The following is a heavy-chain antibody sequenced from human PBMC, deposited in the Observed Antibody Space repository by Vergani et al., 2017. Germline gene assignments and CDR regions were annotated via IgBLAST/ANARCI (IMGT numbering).Heavy chain of an antibody. J-gene: IGHJ4*02. CDR2: IRYDGSNT. CDR1: GFTFSNYG. V-gene: IGHV3-30*02. Sequence: QVQLVESGGGVVQPGGSLRLPCGASGFTFSNYGMNWVRKAPGKGLEGVTFIRYDGSNTYYADPVKGRFTISRDNSKSTLFLQMNSLRPEDTAVYYCARDTVTGSRYFDYWGQGTLVTVSS. D-gene: IGHD6-19*01. CDR3: ARDTVTGSRYFDY.